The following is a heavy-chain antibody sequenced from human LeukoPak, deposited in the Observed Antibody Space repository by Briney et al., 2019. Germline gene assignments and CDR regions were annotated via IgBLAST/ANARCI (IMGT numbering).Heavy chain of an antibody. Sequence: SQTLSLTCTVSGGSISSGGYYWSWIRQHPGKGLEWIGSIYYSGSTYYNPSLKSRVTISVDTSKNQFSLKLSSVTAADTAVYYCARLMTWRLPGYFDYWGQGTLVTVSS. CDR1: GGSISSGGYY. CDR3: ARLMTWRLPGYFDY. J-gene: IGHJ4*02. D-gene: IGHD3-16*01. V-gene: IGHV4-30-2*03. CDR2: IYYSGST.